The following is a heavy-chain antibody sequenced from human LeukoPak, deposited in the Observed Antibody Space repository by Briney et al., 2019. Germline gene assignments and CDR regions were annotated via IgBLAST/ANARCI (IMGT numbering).Heavy chain of an antibody. V-gene: IGHV3-23*01. CDR2: ISGSGAST. D-gene: IGHD5-18*01. CDR1: GFTFSCSA. CDR3: ARDRGGGYSYNFHPSDY. J-gene: IGHJ4*02. Sequence: GAPLILSCAASGFTFSCSAMSWLRQAPGKGLEWVSSISGSGASTYYADSVRGRFTISRANTNNTLYLQMNSPRAEATDYYYCARDRGGGYSYNFHPSDYWGQGNLVTVS.